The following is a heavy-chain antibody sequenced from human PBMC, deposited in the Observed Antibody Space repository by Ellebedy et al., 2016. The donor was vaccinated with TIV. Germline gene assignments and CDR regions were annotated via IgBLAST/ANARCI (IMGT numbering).Heavy chain of an antibody. D-gene: IGHD5-24*01. Sequence: PGGSLRLSCVASGFTFSNYAMTWVRQSPGKGLEWVSLISGRGGSTSYADSVKGRFTVSRDNSKTTLFLQMTSLRAEDTAVYYCARGPETRDGYKSIDYWGQGTQVTVSS. CDR1: GFTFSNYA. V-gene: IGHV3-23*01. CDR3: ARGPETRDGYKSIDY. J-gene: IGHJ4*02. CDR2: ISGRGGST.